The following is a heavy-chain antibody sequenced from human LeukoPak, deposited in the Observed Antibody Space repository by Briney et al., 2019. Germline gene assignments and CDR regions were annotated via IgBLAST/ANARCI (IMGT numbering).Heavy chain of an antibody. D-gene: IGHD6-19*01. CDR1: GYTFPGYY. V-gene: IGHV1-2*02. Sequence: ASVKVSCKASGYTFPGYYMHWVRQAPGQGLEWMGWINPNSGGTNYAQKFQGRVTMTRDTSISTAYMELSRLRSDDTAVYYCARGAAVAGNLDYWGQGTLVTVSS. CDR3: ARGAAVAGNLDY. J-gene: IGHJ4*02. CDR2: INPNSGGT.